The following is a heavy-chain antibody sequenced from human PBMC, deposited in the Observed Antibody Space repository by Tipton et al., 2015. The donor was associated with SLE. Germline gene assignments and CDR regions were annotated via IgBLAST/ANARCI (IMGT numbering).Heavy chain of an antibody. CDR3: GKDMAPYRSSSLDY. J-gene: IGHJ4*02. CDR2: ITWDGGST. D-gene: IGHD6-6*01. CDR1: GFSFGDYA. Sequence: SLRLSCPASGFSFGDYAMHWVRQAPGKGLEWVSLITWDGGSTFYGDSVKGRFTIFRDNDKDSLYLQMNSLRPEDTAFYYCGKDMAPYRSSSLDYWGQGTLVTVSS. V-gene: IGHV3-43D*03.